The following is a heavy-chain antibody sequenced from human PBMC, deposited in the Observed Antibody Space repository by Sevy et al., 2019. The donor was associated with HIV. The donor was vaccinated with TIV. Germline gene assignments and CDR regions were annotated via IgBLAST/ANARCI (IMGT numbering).Heavy chain of an antibody. CDR1: GFTFRSHG. CDR3: ARDSGYSINWYPAY. Sequence: GGSLRLSCAASGFTFRSHGMHWVRQAPGKGLEWVAVISSHGSFESYGDSVKGRFTISRDDSKSTLYLQMNSLRPEDTAVYYCARDSGYSINWYPAYWGQGALVTVSS. CDR2: ISSHGSFE. V-gene: IGHV3-30*03. J-gene: IGHJ4*02. D-gene: IGHD6-13*01.